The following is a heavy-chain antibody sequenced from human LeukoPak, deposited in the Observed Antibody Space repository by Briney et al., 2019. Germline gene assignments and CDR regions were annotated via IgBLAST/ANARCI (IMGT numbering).Heavy chain of an antibody. D-gene: IGHD3-3*01. J-gene: IGHJ6*02. Sequence: ASVKVSCKASGYTFTGYYMHWVRQAPGQGLEWMGWINPNSGGTNYAQKFQGRVTMTRDTSISTAYMELSRLRSDDTAVYYCARGADFWSLFRVYGMDVWGQGTTVTVSS. CDR2: INPNSGGT. CDR1: GYTFTGYY. CDR3: ARGADFWSLFRVYGMDV. V-gene: IGHV1-2*02.